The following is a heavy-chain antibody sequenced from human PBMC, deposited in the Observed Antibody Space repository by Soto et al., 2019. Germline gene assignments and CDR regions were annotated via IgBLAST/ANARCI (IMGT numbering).Heavy chain of an antibody. CDR3: ARLSGLELVRGLMFDY. J-gene: IGHJ4*02. D-gene: IGHD3-10*01. Sequence: SETLSLASTVSGGSISSTSYYVGWIRQPPGKGLEWIGSIYYSGSTYYNPSLKSRVTISVDTSKNQFSLKLSSVTAADTAVYYCARLSGLELVRGLMFDYCGEGTLVTLSS. V-gene: IGHV4-39*01. CDR2: IYYSGST. CDR1: GGSISSTSYY.